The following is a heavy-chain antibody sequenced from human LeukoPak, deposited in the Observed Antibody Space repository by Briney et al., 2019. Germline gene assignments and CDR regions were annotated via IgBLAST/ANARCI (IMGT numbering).Heavy chain of an antibody. V-gene: IGHV3-30*18. J-gene: IGHJ4*02. D-gene: IGHD5-12*01. CDR1: GFTFSSYG. CDR3: AKVPLVATILGYFDY. CDR2: ISYDGSIK. Sequence: PGGSLRLSCAASGFTFSSYGMHWVSQAPGKGLEWVAVISYDGSIKYYADSVKGRFTISRDNSKNTLYLQMNSLRAEDTAVYYCAKVPLVATILGYFDYWGQGTLVTVSS.